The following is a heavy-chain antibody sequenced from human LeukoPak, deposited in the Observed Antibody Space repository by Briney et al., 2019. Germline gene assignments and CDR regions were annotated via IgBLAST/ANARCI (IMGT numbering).Heavy chain of an antibody. CDR2: IYYSGST. J-gene: IGHJ4*02. D-gene: IGHD2-2*02. CDR1: GGSISSYY. Sequence: PSETLSLTCTVSGGSISSYYWSWIRQPPGKGLEWIGYIYYSGSTNYNPSLKSRVTISVDTSKNQFSLKLSSVTAADTGVYYCARHLVAAAIGWDYWGQGALVTVSS. CDR3: ARHLVAAAIGWDY. V-gene: IGHV4-59*01.